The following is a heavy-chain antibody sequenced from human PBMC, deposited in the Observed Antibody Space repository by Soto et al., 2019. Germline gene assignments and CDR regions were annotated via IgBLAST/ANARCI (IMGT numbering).Heavy chain of an antibody. Sequence: SVKVSCKASGGTFSSYAISWVRQAPGQGLEWMGGIIPIFGTANYAQKFQGRVTITADESTSTAYMELSSLRSEDTAVYYCARGPYNWNYYFDYWGQGTLVTVYS. D-gene: IGHD1-7*01. CDR3: ARGPYNWNYYFDY. J-gene: IGHJ4*02. V-gene: IGHV1-69*13. CDR2: IIPIFGTA. CDR1: GGTFSSYA.